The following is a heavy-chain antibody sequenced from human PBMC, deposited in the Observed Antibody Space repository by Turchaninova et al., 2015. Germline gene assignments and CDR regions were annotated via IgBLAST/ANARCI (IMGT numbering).Heavy chain of an antibody. D-gene: IGHD3-16*01. Sequence: LTTSGVGVGWLRQPPGKALEWLAVVYWDGDKRYSPALKTRLDLAADNSKNQVVLRVTDMDPMDTATYFCERSKVHTRYVLGIFDVWGQGTTVAVSS. V-gene: IGHV2-5*02. CDR2: VYWDGDK. CDR3: ERSKVHTRYVLGIFDV. J-gene: IGHJ3*01. CDR1: LTTSGVG.